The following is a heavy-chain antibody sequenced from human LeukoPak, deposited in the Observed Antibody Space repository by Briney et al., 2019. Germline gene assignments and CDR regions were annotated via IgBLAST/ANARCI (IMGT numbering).Heavy chain of an antibody. Sequence: GRSLRLSCAASGFTFSSYAMHWVRQAPGKGLEWVAVISYDGSNKYYADSVKGRFTISRDNSKNTLYLQMNSLRAEDTAVYYCARERGQQLNAFDIWGQGTMVTVSS. CDR3: ARERGQQLNAFDI. CDR1: GFTFSSYA. J-gene: IGHJ3*02. D-gene: IGHD6-13*01. CDR2: ISYDGSNK. V-gene: IGHV3-30-3*01.